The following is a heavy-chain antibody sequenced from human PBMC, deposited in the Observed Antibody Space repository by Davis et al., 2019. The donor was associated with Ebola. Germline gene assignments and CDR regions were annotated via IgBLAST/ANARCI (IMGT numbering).Heavy chain of an antibody. CDR3: ARDGGYSGSYYYYYGMDV. CDR2: IYYSGST. V-gene: IGHV4-59*01. CDR1: GGSFSGYY. D-gene: IGHD1-26*01. Sequence: PSETLSLTCAVYGGSFSGYYWSWIRQPPGKGLEWIGYIYYSGSTNYNPSLKSRVTISVDTSKNQFSLKLSSVTAADTAVYYCARDGGYSGSYYYYYGMDVWGQGTTVTVSS. J-gene: IGHJ6*02.